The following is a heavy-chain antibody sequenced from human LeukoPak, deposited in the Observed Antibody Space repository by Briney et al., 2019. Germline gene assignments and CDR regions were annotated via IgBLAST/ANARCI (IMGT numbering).Heavy chain of an antibody. D-gene: IGHD6-6*01. CDR2: INPNSGGS. Sequence: GASVKVSCKASGYTFTGYYMHWVRQAPGRGLEWMGWINPNSGGSNYAQKFQGRVTMTRDTSISTAYMELSRLRSDDTAVYYCARRRVIAARLNYYFDYWGQGTLVTVSS. CDR1: GYTFTGYY. CDR3: ARRRVIAARLNYYFDY. J-gene: IGHJ4*02. V-gene: IGHV1-2*02.